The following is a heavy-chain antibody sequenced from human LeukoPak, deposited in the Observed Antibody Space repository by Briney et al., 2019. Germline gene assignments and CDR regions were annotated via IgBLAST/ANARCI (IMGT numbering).Heavy chain of an antibody. CDR1: GYTFTRYY. D-gene: IGHD3-16*01. J-gene: IGHJ4*02. CDR3: ARGDYLYYFDY. Sequence: ASVKVSCKASGYTFTRYYMHGVRQAPGQGLEWMGWIKPNSGGTDYAQTFQGRVTITRDTSISTAYLELSRLRSDDTAVYYCARGDYLYYFDYWGQGTLVTVSS. CDR2: IKPNSGGT. V-gene: IGHV1-2*02.